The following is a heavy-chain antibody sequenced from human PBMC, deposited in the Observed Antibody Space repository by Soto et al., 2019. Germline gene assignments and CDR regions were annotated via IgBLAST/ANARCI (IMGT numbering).Heavy chain of an antibody. V-gene: IGHV4-39*01. CDR2: SYYSGST. D-gene: IGHD3-10*01. J-gene: IGHJ6*03. CDR1: GSSIRSRSYY. Sequence: SETLPLTCTVSGSSIRSRSYYWAGIRQPPGKVLNRIGSSYYSGSTYYNPSLKSRVTISVDTSKNQFSLKLSSVTAADTAVYYCARHRIGVRGGYYMDVWGKGTTVTVSS. CDR3: ARHRIGVRGGYYMDV.